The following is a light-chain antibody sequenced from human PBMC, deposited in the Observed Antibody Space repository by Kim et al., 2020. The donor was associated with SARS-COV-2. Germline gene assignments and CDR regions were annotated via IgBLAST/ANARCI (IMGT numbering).Light chain of an antibody. CDR3: GTWDSSLSAGVV. J-gene: IGLJ2*01. V-gene: IGLV1-51*01. CDR1: SSNIGNNY. CDR2: DNN. Sequence: QKVPISCSGSSSNIGNNYVSWYQQLPGTAPKLLIYDNNKRPSGIPDRFSGSKSGTSATLGITGLQTGDEADYYCGTWDSSLSAGVVFGGGTQLTVL.